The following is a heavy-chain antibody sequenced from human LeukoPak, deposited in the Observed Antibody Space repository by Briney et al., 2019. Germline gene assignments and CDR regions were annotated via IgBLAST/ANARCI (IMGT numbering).Heavy chain of an antibody. V-gene: IGHV1-69*01. J-gene: IGHJ5*02. CDR1: GGTFSSYA. CDR3: ARRILGYCSGGSCYHKWFDP. Sequence: SVKVSCKASGGTFSSYAISWVRQAPGQGLEWMGGIIPIFGTANYAQKFQGRFTITADESTSTAYMELSSLRSEDTAVYYCARRILGYCSGGSCYHKWFDPWGQGTLVTVSS. D-gene: IGHD2-15*01. CDR2: IIPIFGTA.